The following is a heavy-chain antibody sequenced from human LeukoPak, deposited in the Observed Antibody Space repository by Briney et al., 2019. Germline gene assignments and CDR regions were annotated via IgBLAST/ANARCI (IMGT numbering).Heavy chain of an antibody. CDR1: GFTFDDYT. D-gene: IGHD6-13*01. J-gene: IGHJ4*02. CDR3: ARGIAAAGTLLDY. CDR2: IIWDGDNT. Sequence: GGSLRLSCAASGFTFDDYTMHWVRQAPGKGLEWVSLIIWDGDNTYYADSVKGRFTISRDNAKNSLYLQMNSLRAEDTAVYYCARGIAAAGTLLDYWGQGTLVTVSS. V-gene: IGHV3-43*01.